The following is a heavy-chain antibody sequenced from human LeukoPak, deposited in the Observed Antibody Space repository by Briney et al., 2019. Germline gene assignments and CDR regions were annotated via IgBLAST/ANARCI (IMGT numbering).Heavy chain of an antibody. CDR1: GGSISSYY. V-gene: IGHV4-59*08. D-gene: IGHD6-13*01. CDR3: ARRLWAAAGSFGMDV. CDR2: IYYSGST. Sequence: PSETLSLTCTVSGGSISSYYWSWIRQPPGKGLEWIGYIYYSGSTNYNPSLKSRVTISVDTSKNQFSLKLSSVTAADTAVYYCARRLWAAAGSFGMDVWGQGTTVTVSS. J-gene: IGHJ6*02.